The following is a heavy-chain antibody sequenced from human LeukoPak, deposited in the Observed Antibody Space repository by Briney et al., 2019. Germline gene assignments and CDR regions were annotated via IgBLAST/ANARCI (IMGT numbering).Heavy chain of an antibody. D-gene: IGHD2-2*01. CDR2: IKSKTDGGPT. V-gene: IGHV3-15*01. Sequence: GGSLRLSCAASGFTFSNAWMIWVRQAPGKGLEWVGRIKSKTDGGPTDYAAPVKGRFTISRDDSKNTLYLQMNSLKTEDTAVYYCTTDDVVVPAALREAFDIWGQGTMVTVSS. CDR1: GFTFSNAW. J-gene: IGHJ3*02. CDR3: TTDDVVVPAALREAFDI.